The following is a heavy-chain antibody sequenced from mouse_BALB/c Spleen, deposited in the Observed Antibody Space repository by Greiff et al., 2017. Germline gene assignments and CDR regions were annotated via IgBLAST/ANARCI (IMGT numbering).Heavy chain of an antibody. CDR1: GYSFTGYY. J-gene: IGHJ4*01. V-gene: IGHV1-31*01. CDR3: ARWKYYDYDYAMDY. CDR2: INPYNGAT. D-gene: IGHD2-4*01. Sequence: EVQLVESGPELVKPGASVKISCKASGYSFTGYYMHWVKQSHVKSLEWIGRINPYNGATSYNQNFKDKASLTVDKSSSTAYMELHSLTSEDSAVYYCARWKYYDYDYAMDYWGQGTSVTVSS.